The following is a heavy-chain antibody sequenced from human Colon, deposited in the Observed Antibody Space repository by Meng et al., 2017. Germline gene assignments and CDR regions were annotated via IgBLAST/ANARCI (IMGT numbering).Heavy chain of an antibody. Sequence: QGQVPVPGPGVVNPSGTFTVTCAVVGGLISSGGWWSWVRQPPGKWMEGIAEIDHTGNTNSNPSLKSRVTISVDKSKNQCSLKLSFMTAADTAVYYCARVGPGELPNFFDPWGQGTLVTVSS. J-gene: IGHJ5*02. V-gene: IGHV4-4*02. CDR2: IDHTGNT. D-gene: IGHD1-7*01. CDR3: ARVGPGELPNFFDP. CDR1: GGLISSGGW.